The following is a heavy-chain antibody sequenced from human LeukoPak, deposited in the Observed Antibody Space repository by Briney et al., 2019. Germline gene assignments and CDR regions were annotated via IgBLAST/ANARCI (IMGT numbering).Heavy chain of an antibody. V-gene: IGHV1-8*01. CDR2: MNPNSGNT. Sequence: GAPVKVSCKASGYTFTSYDINWVRQATGQGLEWMGWMNPNSGNTGYAQKFQGRVTMTRNTSISTAYMELSSLRSEDTAVYYCARARVYSSSWPTYYWGQGTLVTVSS. CDR3: ARARVYSSSWPTYY. J-gene: IGHJ4*02. D-gene: IGHD6-13*01. CDR1: GYTFTSYD.